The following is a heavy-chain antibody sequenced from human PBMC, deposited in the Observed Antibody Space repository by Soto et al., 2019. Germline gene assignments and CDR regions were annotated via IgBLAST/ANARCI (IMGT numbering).Heavy chain of an antibody. D-gene: IGHD1-26*01. V-gene: IGHV3-48*03. J-gene: IGHJ4*02. CDR3: ARDPSGSGRIQDY. Sequence: EVQLVESGGGLVQPGGSLRLSCAASGLTFGSYEMNWVRQAPGKGLEWVSYISSGGGTIYYADSVKGRFTISRDNARKSLYLQMDSLRAEDTAVYYCARDPSGSGRIQDYWGQGTLVTVSP. CDR1: GLTFGSYE. CDR2: ISSGGGTI.